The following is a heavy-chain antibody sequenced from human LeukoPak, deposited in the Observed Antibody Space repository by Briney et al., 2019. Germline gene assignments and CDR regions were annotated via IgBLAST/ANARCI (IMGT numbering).Heavy chain of an antibody. CDR2: IIPIFGTA. CDR3: ASNYYDSSGYDY. J-gene: IGHJ4*02. V-gene: IGHV1-69*05. Sequence: SVKVSCTASGGTFISYAISWVRQAPGQGLEWMGGIIPIFGTANYAQKFQGRVTITTDESTSTAYMELSSLRSEDTAVYYCASNYYDSSGYDYWGQGTLVTVSS. CDR1: GGTFISYA. D-gene: IGHD3-22*01.